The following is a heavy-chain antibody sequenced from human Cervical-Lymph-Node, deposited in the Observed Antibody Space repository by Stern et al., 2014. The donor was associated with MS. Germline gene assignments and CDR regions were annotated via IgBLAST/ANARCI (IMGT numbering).Heavy chain of an antibody. CDR1: GGTFSSYT. D-gene: IGHD3-16*01. CDR2: IIPILGIA. J-gene: IGHJ4*02. CDR3: ASWSRLRLGESYYFDY. V-gene: IGHV1-69*09. Sequence: VQLLESGAEVKKPGSSVKVSCKASGGTFSSYTISWVRQAPGQGLEWMGRIIPILGIANYAQKFQGRVTITADKSTSTAYMELSSLRSEDTAVYYCASWSRLRLGESYYFDYWGQGTLVTVSS.